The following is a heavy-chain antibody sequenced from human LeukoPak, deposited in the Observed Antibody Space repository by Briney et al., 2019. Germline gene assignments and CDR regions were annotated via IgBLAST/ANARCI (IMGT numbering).Heavy chain of an antibody. CDR1: GGTFSSYA. CDR2: IIPIFGTA. Sequence: ASVKVSCKASGGTFSSYAISWVRQAPGQGLEWMGRIIPIFGTANYAQKFQGRVTITTDESTSTAYMELSSLRSEDTAVYYCARDLNGARVLDYWGRGTLVTVSS. V-gene: IGHV1-69*05. J-gene: IGHJ4*02. CDR3: ARDLNGARVLDY. D-gene: IGHD1-1*01.